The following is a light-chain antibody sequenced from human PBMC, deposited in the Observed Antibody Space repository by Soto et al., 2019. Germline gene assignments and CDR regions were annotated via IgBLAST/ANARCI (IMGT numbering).Light chain of an antibody. V-gene: IGKV3-15*01. CDR3: QQYNNLPPT. Sequence: EIVMTQSPATLSVSPGERATLSCRASQSVRSSLAWYQQKPGQAPRLLVYGASTRATGVPARFSGSGSGTEFTLTISSLQSEDFAIYYCQQYNNLPPTFGQGTKVDIK. CDR2: GAS. J-gene: IGKJ1*01. CDR1: QSVRSS.